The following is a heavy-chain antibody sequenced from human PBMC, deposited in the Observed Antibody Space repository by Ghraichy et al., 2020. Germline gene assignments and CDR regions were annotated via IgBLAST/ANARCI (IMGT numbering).Heavy chain of an antibody. V-gene: IGHV3-21*01. CDR2: ISSSSSYI. CDR1: GFTFSSYS. Sequence: GGSLRLSCAASGFTFSSYSMNWVRQAPGKGLEWVSSISSSSSYIYYADSVKGRFTISRDNAKNSLYLQMNSLRAEDTAVYYCARDRNDMITFGGVIQHLYYYYYMDVWGKGTTVTVSS. CDR3: ARDRNDMITFGGVIQHLYYYYYMDV. D-gene: IGHD3-16*02. J-gene: IGHJ6*03.